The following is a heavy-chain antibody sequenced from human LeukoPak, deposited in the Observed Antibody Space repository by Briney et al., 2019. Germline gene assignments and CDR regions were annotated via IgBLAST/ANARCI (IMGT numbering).Heavy chain of an antibody. CDR2: INWNGGST. CDR1: GFTFGDYG. J-gene: IGHJ5*02. CDR3: ARDRGYCSSTSCSNWFDP. V-gene: IGHV3-20*01. D-gene: IGHD2-2*01. Sequence: PGGSLRLSCAASGFTFGDYGMSWVRQAPGKGLEWVSGINWNGGSTGYADSVKGRFTISRDNAKNSLYLQMNSLRAEDTALYHCARDRGYCSSTSCSNWFDPWGQGTPVTVSS.